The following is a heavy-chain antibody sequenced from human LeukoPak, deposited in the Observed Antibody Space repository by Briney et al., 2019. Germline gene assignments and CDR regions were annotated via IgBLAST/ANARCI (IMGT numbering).Heavy chain of an antibody. CDR3: ARLTYYDFWSGYNYAFDI. CDR1: GYTFTGYY. D-gene: IGHD3-3*01. CDR2: INPSSGGT. J-gene: IGHJ3*02. V-gene: IGHV1-2*02. Sequence: ASVKVSCKASGYTFTGYYMHWVRQAPGQGLEWMGWINPSSGGTNYAQKFQGRLTRTRDTSISTAYMELSRLRSDDTAVYYCARLTYYDFWSGYNYAFDIWGQGTMVTVSS.